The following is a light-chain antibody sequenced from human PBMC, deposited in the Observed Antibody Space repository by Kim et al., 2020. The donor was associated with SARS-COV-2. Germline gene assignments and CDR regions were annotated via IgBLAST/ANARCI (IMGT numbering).Light chain of an antibody. CDR2: ANS. J-gene: IGLJ2*01. CDR1: SSNIGAVYG. Sequence: MVTISCTGRSSNIGAVYGVNWYQQLPGTAPKLLIYANSNRPSGVPDRFSGSRSGTSASLAITGLQAEDEADYYCQSYDSSLSGSVFGGGTQLTVL. CDR3: QSYDSSLSGSV. V-gene: IGLV1-40*01.